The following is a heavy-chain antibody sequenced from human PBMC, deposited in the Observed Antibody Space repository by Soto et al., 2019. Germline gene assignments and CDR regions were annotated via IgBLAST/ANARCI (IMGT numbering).Heavy chain of an antibody. CDR1: GYTFTSYG. Sequence: QVQLVQSGAEVKKPGASVKVSCKASGYTFTSYGISWVRQAPGQGLEWMGWISAYNGNTNYAQKLQGRVTMTTDTSTSTAYMELRSLRSDDTAVYYCARDRPTLRYFDWLLLTPFDYWGQGTLVTVSS. D-gene: IGHD3-9*01. J-gene: IGHJ4*02. V-gene: IGHV1-18*01. CDR3: ARDRPTLRYFDWLLLTPFDY. CDR2: ISAYNGNT.